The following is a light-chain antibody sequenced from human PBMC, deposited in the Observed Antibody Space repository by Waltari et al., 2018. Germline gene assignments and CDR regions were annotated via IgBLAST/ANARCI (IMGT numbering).Light chain of an antibody. J-gene: IGLJ2*01. V-gene: IGLV6-57*03. CDR3: QSHSIDNLKV. Sequence: NFMLTQPLSVSGSPGKTVTISCTRSSGSIAGNFVQWYQQRPGGAPTLVIYEDKQRPSGVPDRFSGSIDTSSNSASLNISGLQTGDEASYFCQSHSIDNLKVFGGGTKLTVL. CDR1: SGSIAGNF. CDR2: EDK.